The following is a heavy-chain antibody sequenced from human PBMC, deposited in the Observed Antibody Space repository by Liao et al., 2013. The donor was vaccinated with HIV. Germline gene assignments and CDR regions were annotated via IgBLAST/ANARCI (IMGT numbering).Heavy chain of an antibody. J-gene: IGHJ4*02. V-gene: IGHV4-39*07. CDR2: INHSGST. CDR1: GGYISSSGYY. Sequence: QLQESGPGLVKPSETLSLTCTVSGGYISSSGYYWSWIRQPPGKGLEWIGEINHSGSTNYNPSLKSRVTISVDTSKNQFSLKLSSVTAADTAVYYCARRGGSYGYGYWGQGTLVTVSS. D-gene: IGHD5-18*01. CDR3: ARRGGSYGYGY.